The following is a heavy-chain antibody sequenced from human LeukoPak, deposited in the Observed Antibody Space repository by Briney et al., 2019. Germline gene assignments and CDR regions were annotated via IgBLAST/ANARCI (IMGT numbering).Heavy chain of an antibody. CDR3: ARSGYYDSSGYSGSNWYFDL. V-gene: IGHV4-59*01. J-gene: IGHJ2*01. CDR2: IYYSGST. Sequence: SETLSLTCTVSGGSISSYYWSWIRQPPGKGLEWIGYIYYSGSTNYNPSLKSRVTISVDTSKNQFSLKLSSVTAADTAVYYCARSGYYDSSGYSGSNWYFDLWGRGTLVTVSS. D-gene: IGHD3-22*01. CDR1: GGSISSYY.